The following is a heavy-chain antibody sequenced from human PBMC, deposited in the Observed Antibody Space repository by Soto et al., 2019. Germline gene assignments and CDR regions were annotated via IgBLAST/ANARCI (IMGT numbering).Heavy chain of an antibody. J-gene: IGHJ4*02. CDR2: IYYSGST. CDR1: GGSISSSSYY. Sequence: LSLTCTVSGGSISSSSYYWGWIRQPPGKGLEWIGSIYYSGSTYYNPSLKSRVTISVDTSKNQFSLKLSSVTAADTAVYYCARQVAGEQQLALADWGQGTQVTVSS. D-gene: IGHD6-13*01. V-gene: IGHV4-39*01. CDR3: ARQVAGEQQLALAD.